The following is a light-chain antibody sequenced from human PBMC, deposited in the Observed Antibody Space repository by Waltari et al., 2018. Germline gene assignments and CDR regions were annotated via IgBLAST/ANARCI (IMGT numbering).Light chain of an antibody. Sequence: DIVMTQSPLSLPVTPGEPASIPCRSSQSLLHSNGYNYLDWYLQKPGQSPHLLIYLGSNRASGVPDRFGGSGADADFTLKISKVEAEDVGVYYCMQALQTPFTFGPGTKVDIK. V-gene: IGKV2-28*01. CDR3: MQALQTPFT. J-gene: IGKJ3*01. CDR2: LGS. CDR1: QSLLHSNGYNY.